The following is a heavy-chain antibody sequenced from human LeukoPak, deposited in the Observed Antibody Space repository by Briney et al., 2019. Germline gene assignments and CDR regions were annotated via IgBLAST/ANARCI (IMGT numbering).Heavy chain of an antibody. CDR1: GFTVSSNY. CDR2: ISSSSSYI. D-gene: IGHD2-2*02. V-gene: IGHV3-38-3*01. Sequence: GGSLRLSYAASGFTVSSNYMSWVRQAPGKGLEWVSSISSSSSYIYYADSRKGRFTISRDNSKNTLHLQMNSLRAEDTAVYYCKGLCGGWLYCSSTSCYNYWGQGTLVTVSS. J-gene: IGHJ4*02. CDR3: KGLCGGWLYCSSTSCYNY.